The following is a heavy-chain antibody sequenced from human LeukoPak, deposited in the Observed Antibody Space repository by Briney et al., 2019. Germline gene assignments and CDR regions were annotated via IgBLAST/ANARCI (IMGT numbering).Heavy chain of an antibody. CDR3: AKEMLRGIIMLDY. Sequence: GGSLRLSCAASGFTFNNYAMTWVRQAPGRGLEWVSGISDSGGSSYHADSVKGRFTISRDNSKNTVYLQMNSLRAEDTAEYYCAKEMLRGIIMLDYWGQGTLVTVSS. J-gene: IGHJ4*02. CDR2: ISDSGGSS. V-gene: IGHV3-23*01. CDR1: GFTFNNYA. D-gene: IGHD3-10*01.